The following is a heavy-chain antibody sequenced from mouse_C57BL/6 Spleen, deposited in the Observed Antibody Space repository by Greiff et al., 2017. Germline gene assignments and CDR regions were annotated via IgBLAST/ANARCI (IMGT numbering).Heavy chain of an antibody. V-gene: IGHV1-18*01. CDR2: INPNNGGT. Sequence: EVQLQQSGPELVKPGASVKIPCKASGYTFTDYYMDWVKQSHGKSLEWIGDINPNNGGTIYNQKFKGKATLTVDKSSSTAYMVLRSLTSEDTAVYYCALYYYGSREFAYWGQGTLVTVSA. J-gene: IGHJ3*01. CDR3: ALYYYGSREFAY. CDR1: GYTFTDYY. D-gene: IGHD1-1*01.